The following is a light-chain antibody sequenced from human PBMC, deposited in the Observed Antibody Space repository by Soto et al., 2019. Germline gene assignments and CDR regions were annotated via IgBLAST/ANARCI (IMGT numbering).Light chain of an antibody. CDR1: SSDVGGYGY. J-gene: IGLJ3*02. CDR3: TSYTSNTTWV. CDR2: EVN. V-gene: IGLV2-14*01. Sequence: QSALTQPASVSGSPGQSITISCTGTSSDVGGYGYVSWYQHHPGKAPKLIIYEVNNRPSGVSHRFSGSKSGNTASLTISGLQAEDEADYYCTSYTSNTTWVFGGGTKLTVL.